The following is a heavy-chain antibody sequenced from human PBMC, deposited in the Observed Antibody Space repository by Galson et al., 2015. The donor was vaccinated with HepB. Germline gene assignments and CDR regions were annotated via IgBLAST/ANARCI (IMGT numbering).Heavy chain of an antibody. Sequence: SLRLSCAASGFTFSSYAMHWVRQAPGKGLEWVAVISYDGSNKYYADSVKGRFTISRDNSKNTLYLQMNSLRAEDTAVYYCARGGARSYDFWSGIANWFDPWGQGTLVTVSS. CDR1: GFTFSSYA. CDR2: ISYDGSNK. CDR3: ARGGARSYDFWSGIANWFDP. V-gene: IGHV3-30-3*01. D-gene: IGHD3-3*01. J-gene: IGHJ5*02.